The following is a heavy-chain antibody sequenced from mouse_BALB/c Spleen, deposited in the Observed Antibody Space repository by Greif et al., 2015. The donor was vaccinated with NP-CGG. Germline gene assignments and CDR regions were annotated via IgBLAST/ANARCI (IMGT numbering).Heavy chain of an antibody. Sequence: QVQLQQSGTELVKPGASVKLSCKASGYTFTSYWMHWVKQRPGQGLEWIGEINPSNGRTNYNEKFKSKATLTVDKSSSTAYMQLSSLTSEDSAVYYCAPIYYDYDAWFAYWGQGTLVTVSA. CDR2: INPSNGRT. V-gene: IGHV1S81*02. CDR3: APIYYDYDAWFAY. D-gene: IGHD2-4*01. J-gene: IGHJ3*01. CDR1: GYTFTSYW.